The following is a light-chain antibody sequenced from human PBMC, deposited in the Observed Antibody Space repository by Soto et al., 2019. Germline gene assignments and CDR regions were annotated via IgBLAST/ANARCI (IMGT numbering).Light chain of an antibody. Sequence: EIVMTQSPPTLSVSPGERATLSCRASQSVSTNLVWYQQKPGQAPRLLISGASTRATGVPGRFSGTGSGTEFTLTISSLQSEDSAVYYCQQYNHWWTFGQGTKVDIK. CDR1: QSVSTN. J-gene: IGKJ1*01. CDR3: QQYNHWWT. CDR2: GAS. V-gene: IGKV3-15*01.